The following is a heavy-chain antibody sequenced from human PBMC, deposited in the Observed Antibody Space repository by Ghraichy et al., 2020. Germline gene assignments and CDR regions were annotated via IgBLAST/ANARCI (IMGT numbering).Heavy chain of an antibody. Sequence: GESLNISCAASGFTFSNAWMSWVRQAPGKGLEWVGRIKSKTDGGTTDYAAPVKGRFTISRDDSKNTLYLQMNSLKTEDTAVYYCTTGLFADARGIVDYWGQGTLVTVSS. D-gene: IGHD3-10*01. CDR2: IKSKTDGGTT. CDR1: GFTFSNAW. J-gene: IGHJ4*02. CDR3: TTGLFADARGIVDY. V-gene: IGHV3-15*01.